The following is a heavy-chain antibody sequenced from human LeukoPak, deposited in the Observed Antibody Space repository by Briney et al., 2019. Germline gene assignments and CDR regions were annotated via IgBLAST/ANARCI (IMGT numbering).Heavy chain of an antibody. CDR1: GFTFSSYW. V-gene: IGHV3-7*01. Sequence: GSLRLSCAASGFTFSSYWMSWVRQAPGKGVEWVANIKQDGSEKYYVDSVKGRFTISRDNAKNSLYLQMNSLRAEDTAVYYCAKSPLLWFGELSYYFDYWGQGTLVTVSS. J-gene: IGHJ4*02. CDR3: AKSPLLWFGELSYYFDY. CDR2: IKQDGSEK. D-gene: IGHD3-10*01.